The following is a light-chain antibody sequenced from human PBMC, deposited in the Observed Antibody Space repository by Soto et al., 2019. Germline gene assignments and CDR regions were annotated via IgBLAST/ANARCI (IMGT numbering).Light chain of an antibody. Sequence: DIQMTHSPSALSASVGDRVTITCRASQSISSWLAWYQQKPGKAPKLLIYDASNLGSGVPSRFSGSGSGTEFTLTISSLQPDDFATYYCQQYNSYRTFGQGTKVDI. CDR3: QQYNSYRT. V-gene: IGKV1-5*01. J-gene: IGKJ1*01. CDR1: QSISSW. CDR2: DAS.